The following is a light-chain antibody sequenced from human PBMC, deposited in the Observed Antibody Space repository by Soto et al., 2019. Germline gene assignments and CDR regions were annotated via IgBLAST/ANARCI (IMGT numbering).Light chain of an antibody. Sequence: QLVLTQSPSASASLGASVNLTCTLSSGHSNYAIAWHQQQPEKGPRYLMKVNSDGSHRKGDGIPDRFSGSSSGAQRYLTISSLQSEDEADYYCQTWGTGIRVFGTGTKLTVL. V-gene: IGLV4-69*01. J-gene: IGLJ1*01. CDR3: QTWGTGIRV. CDR1: SGHSNYA. CDR2: VNSDGSH.